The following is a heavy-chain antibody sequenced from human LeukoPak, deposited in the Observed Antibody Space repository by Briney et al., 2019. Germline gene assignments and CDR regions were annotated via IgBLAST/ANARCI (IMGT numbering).Heavy chain of an antibody. V-gene: IGHV1-69*06. CDR2: IIPIFGTA. CDR3: ARVWFGEFFYYYMDV. D-gene: IGHD3-10*01. Sequence: GASVKVSCKASGGTFSSYAISWVRQAPGQGLEWMGGIIPIFGTANYAQKFQGRVTITADKSTSTAYMELSSLRSEDTAVYYCARVWFGEFFYYYMDVWGKGTTVTVSS. J-gene: IGHJ6*03. CDR1: GGTFSSYA.